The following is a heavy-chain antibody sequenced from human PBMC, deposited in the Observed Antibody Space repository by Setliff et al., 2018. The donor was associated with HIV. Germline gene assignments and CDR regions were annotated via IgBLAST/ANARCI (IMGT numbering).Heavy chain of an antibody. D-gene: IGHD6-19*01. CDR2: IYYSGST. V-gene: IGHV4-59*01. J-gene: IGHJ3*02. CDR3: AIGIAVAGGNAFDI. CDR1: GGSISSYY. Sequence: PSETLSLTCTVSGGSISSYYWSWIRQPPGKGLEWIGYIYYSGSTNYNPSLKSRVTISVDTSKNQFSLKLSSVTAADTAVYYCAIGIAVAGGNAFDIWGQGTMGTV.